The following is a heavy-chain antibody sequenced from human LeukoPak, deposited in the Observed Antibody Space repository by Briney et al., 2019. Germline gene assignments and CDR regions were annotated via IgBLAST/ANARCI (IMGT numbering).Heavy chain of an antibody. Sequence: GGSLRLSCAASGFTFTSYGMHWVRQAPGKGLEWVALISYDGSNKYYADSVKGRFTISRDNSKNTLYLQMNSLRAEDTAVYYCAKDTSSWYVYYYYMDVWGKGTTVTVSS. D-gene: IGHD6-13*01. CDR2: ISYDGSNK. J-gene: IGHJ6*03. V-gene: IGHV3-30*18. CDR1: GFTFTSYG. CDR3: AKDTSSWYVYYYYMDV.